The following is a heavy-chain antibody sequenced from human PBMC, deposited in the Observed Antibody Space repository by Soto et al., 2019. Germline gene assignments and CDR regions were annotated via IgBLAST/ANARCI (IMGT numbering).Heavy chain of an antibody. V-gene: IGHV1-69*13. CDR3: AGVRYCSGGSCSVQYYFDY. D-gene: IGHD2-15*01. CDR2: IIPIFGTA. CDR1: GGTFSSYA. Sequence: SVKVSCKASGGTFSSYAISWVRQSPGQGLEWMGGIIPIFGTANYAQKFQGRVTITADESTSTAYMELSSLRSEDTAVYYCAGVRYCSGGSCSVQYYFDYWGQGTLVTVSS. J-gene: IGHJ4*02.